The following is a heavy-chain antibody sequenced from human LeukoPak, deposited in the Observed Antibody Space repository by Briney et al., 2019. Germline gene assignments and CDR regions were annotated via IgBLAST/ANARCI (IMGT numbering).Heavy chain of an antibody. CDR2: INEDGSEK. Sequence: PSETLSLTCTVSGGSISSSSYYWGWIRQAPGKGLEWVANINEDGSEKYYLDSVRGRFTISRDNAKNSLYLQMDSLRAEDTAVYYCARLFVYGSGAEAFDYWGQGVLVTVSS. CDR3: ARLFVYGSGAEAFDY. V-gene: IGHV3-7*01. D-gene: IGHD3-10*01. J-gene: IGHJ4*02. CDR1: GGSISSSSYY.